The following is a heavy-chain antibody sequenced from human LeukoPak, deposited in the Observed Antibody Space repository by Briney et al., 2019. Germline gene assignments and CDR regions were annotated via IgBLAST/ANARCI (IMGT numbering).Heavy chain of an antibody. J-gene: IGHJ4*02. CDR3: AIARIGDYVWGSYRPQGFGY. CDR1: GGSVSSGRYY. Sequence: ASETPSLTCIVSGGSVSSGRYYWSWIRQPPGEGLECIGYISYSGTTNYNPSLKSRVTISVDTSSNQFSLNLSSVTAADTAVYYCAIARIGDYVWGSYRPQGFGYWGQGTLVTVSS. D-gene: IGHD3-16*02. CDR2: ISYSGTT. V-gene: IGHV4-61*01.